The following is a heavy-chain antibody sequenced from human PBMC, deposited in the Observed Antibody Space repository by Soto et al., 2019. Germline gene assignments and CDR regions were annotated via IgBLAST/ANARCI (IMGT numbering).Heavy chain of an antibody. V-gene: IGHV3-33*01. CDR2: IWYDGSNK. CDR3: ARDRARDGYNPFDY. Sequence: GGSLRLSCAASGFTFSSYGMHWVRQAPGKGLEWVAVIWYDGSNKYYADSVKGRFTISRDNSKNTLYLQMNSLRAEDTAVYYCARDRARDGYNPFDYWGQGTLVTVSS. J-gene: IGHJ4*02. D-gene: IGHD5-12*01. CDR1: GFTFSSYG.